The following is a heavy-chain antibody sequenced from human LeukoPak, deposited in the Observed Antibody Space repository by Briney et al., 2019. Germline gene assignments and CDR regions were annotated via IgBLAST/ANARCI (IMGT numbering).Heavy chain of an antibody. J-gene: IGHJ3*02. CDR3: ARGVSSSWYGGAFDI. CDR1: GGTFSSYA. V-gene: IGHV1-69*05. Sequence: GSSPKVSCKASGGTFSSYAISWVRQAPGQGLEWMGGIIPIFGTANYAQKFQGRVTITTDESTSTAYMELSSLRSEDTAVYYCARGVSSSWYGGAFDIWGQGTMVTVSS. CDR2: IIPIFGTA. D-gene: IGHD6-13*01.